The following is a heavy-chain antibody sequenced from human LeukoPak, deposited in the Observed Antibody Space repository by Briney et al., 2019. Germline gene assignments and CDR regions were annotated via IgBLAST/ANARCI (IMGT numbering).Heavy chain of an antibody. CDR1: GGSISSSNW. J-gene: IGHJ4*02. CDR3: ARAAGTVTTYYFDY. V-gene: IGHV4-4*02. D-gene: IGHD4-17*01. Sequence: PSGTLSLTCAVSGGSISSSNWWSWVRQPPGKGLEWIGEIYHSGSTNYNPSLKSRVTISVDKSKNQFSLKLSSVTAADTAVYYCARAAGTVTTYYFDYWGQGTLVTVSS. CDR2: IYHSGST.